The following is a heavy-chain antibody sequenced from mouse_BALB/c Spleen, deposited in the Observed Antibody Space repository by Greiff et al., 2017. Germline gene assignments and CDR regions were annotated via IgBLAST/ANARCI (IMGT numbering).Heavy chain of an antibody. CDR3: ARGGRRAMDY. V-gene: IGHV5-4*02. CDR2: ISDGGSYT. CDR1: GFTFSDYY. J-gene: IGHJ4*01. Sequence: EVQGVESGGGLVKPGGSLKLSCAASGFTFSDYYMYWVRQTPEKRLEWVATISDGGSYTYYPDSVKGRFTISRDNAKNNLYLQMSSLKSEDTAMYYCARGGRRAMDYWGQGTSVTVS. D-gene: IGHD3-3*01.